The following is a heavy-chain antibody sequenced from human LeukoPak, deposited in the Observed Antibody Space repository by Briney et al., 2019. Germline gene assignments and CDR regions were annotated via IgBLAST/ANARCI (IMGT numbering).Heavy chain of an antibody. CDR2: INFDGSST. J-gene: IGHJ5*02. D-gene: IGHD1-1*01. CDR1: GFTFSSYW. V-gene: IGHV3-74*01. Sequence: GGSLRLSCAASGFTFSSYWMHWVRQAPGKGLVWVSRINFDGSSTTYADSVKGRFTISRDNAKNTLYLQMNSLRVEDTAVYYCARPLSSNCRIDPWGQGTLVTISS. CDR3: ARPLSSNCRIDP.